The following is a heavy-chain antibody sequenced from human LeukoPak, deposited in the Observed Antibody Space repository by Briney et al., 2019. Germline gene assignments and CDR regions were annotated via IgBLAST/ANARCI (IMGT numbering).Heavy chain of an antibody. D-gene: IGHD2-8*02. Sequence: GASVKVSCKASGYTFTSYYMHWVRQAPGQGLEWMGLTNPSGTNTNYAQKFRGRVTMTRDTSTSTVYMDLSSLRSEDTAMYFCAREESGGYFDYWGQGTLVTVSS. V-gene: IGHV1-46*01. J-gene: IGHJ4*02. CDR2: TNPSGTNT. CDR1: GYTFTSYY. CDR3: AREESGGYFDY.